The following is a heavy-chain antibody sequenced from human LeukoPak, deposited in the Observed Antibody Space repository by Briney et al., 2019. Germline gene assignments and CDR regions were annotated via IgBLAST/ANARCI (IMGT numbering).Heavy chain of an antibody. CDR1: GGSISSSSYY. Sequence: SETLSLTCTVSGGSISSSSYYWGWIRQPPGKGLEWIVSIYYSGSTYYNPSLKSRVTISVDTSKNQFSLKLSSVTAADTAVYYCARHGRRIAAAGTAHFDHWGQGTLVTVSS. V-gene: IGHV4-39*01. CDR3: ARHGRRIAAAGTAHFDH. CDR2: IYYSGST. J-gene: IGHJ4*02. D-gene: IGHD6-13*01.